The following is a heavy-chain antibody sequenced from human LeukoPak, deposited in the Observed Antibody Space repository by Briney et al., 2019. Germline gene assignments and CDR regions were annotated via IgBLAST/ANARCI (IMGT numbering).Heavy chain of an antibody. V-gene: IGHV1-18*01. CDR1: GYTFTSYG. CDR3: AGGSPAESGWYGDYYYYGMDV. Sequence: ASVKVSCTASGYTFTSYGISWVRQAPGQGIEWMGWISAYNGNTNYAQKLQGRVTMTTDTSTSTAYMELRSLRSDDTAVYYCAGGSPAESGWYGDYYYYGMDVWGQGTTVTVSS. J-gene: IGHJ6*02. D-gene: IGHD6-19*01. CDR2: ISAYNGNT.